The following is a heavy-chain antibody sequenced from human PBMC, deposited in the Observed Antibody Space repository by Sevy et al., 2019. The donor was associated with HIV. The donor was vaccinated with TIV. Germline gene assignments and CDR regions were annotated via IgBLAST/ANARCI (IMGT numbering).Heavy chain of an antibody. CDR2: MNPNSGNT. Sequence: ASVKVSCKASGYTFTSYDINWVRQATGQGLEWMGWMNPNSGNTGDAQKFQGRVTMTRNTSISTAYMELSSLRSEDTAVYYCARGGRFGEFYYYYYYGMDVWRQGTTVTVSS. D-gene: IGHD3-10*01. CDR3: ARGGRFGEFYYYYYYGMDV. V-gene: IGHV1-8*01. J-gene: IGHJ6*02. CDR1: GYTFTSYD.